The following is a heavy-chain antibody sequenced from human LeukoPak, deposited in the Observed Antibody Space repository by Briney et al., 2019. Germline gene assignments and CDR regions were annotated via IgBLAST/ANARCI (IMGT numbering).Heavy chain of an antibody. Sequence: GASVKVSCKVSGYTFTSYAMHWVRQAPGQRLEWMGWINAGNGNTKNSQKFQGRVTITRDTSASTAYMELSSLRSEDTAVYYCARDWGYCSGGSCYAMEFWGQGTLVTVSS. CDR3: ARDWGYCSGGSCYAMEF. CDR1: GYTFTSYA. J-gene: IGHJ4*02. CDR2: INAGNGNT. V-gene: IGHV1-3*01. D-gene: IGHD2-15*01.